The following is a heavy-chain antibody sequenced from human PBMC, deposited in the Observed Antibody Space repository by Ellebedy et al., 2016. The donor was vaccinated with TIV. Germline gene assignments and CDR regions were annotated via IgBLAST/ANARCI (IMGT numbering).Heavy chain of an antibody. CDR1: GYTLTELS. V-gene: IGHV1-24*01. CDR2: FDPGDGET. D-gene: IGHD1-1*01. CDR3: AAGNDGGWFDP. Sequence: ASVKVSCKVSGYTLTELSMHWVRQAPGKGLEWMGGFDPGDGETIYAQKFQGRVTITADKSTSTVYMDVSSLRSDDTAVYYCAAGNDGGWFDPWGQGTLVTVSS. J-gene: IGHJ5*02.